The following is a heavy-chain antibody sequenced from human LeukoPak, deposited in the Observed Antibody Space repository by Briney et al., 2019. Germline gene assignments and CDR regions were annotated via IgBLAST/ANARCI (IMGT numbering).Heavy chain of an antibody. CDR2: ISGSGHGGSS. V-gene: IGHV3-23*01. Sequence: PGGSLRLSCAASGFTFSSYAMSWVRQAPGKGLEWVSAISGSGHGGSSYYSDSVKGRFTISRDNSKNTPYVQMNSLRAEDTAVYYCAKKAVVGFRELNYYYYMDVWGKGTTVTISS. D-gene: IGHD1-7*01. J-gene: IGHJ6*03. CDR3: AKKAVVGFRELNYYYYMDV. CDR1: GFTFSSYA.